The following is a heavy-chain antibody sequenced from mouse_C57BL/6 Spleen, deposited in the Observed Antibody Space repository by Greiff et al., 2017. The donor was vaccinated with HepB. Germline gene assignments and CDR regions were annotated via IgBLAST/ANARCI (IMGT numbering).Heavy chain of an antibody. J-gene: IGHJ3*01. CDR1: GFTFSDYG. Sequence: EVQVVESGGGLVKPGGSLKLSCAASGFTFSDYGMHWVRQAPEKGLEWVAYISSGSSTIYYADTVKGRFTISRDNAKNTLFLQMTSLRSEDTAMYYCAKGPSYYYGSSFAYWGQGTLVTVSA. D-gene: IGHD1-1*01. CDR3: AKGPSYYYGSSFAY. CDR2: ISSGSSTI. V-gene: IGHV5-17*01.